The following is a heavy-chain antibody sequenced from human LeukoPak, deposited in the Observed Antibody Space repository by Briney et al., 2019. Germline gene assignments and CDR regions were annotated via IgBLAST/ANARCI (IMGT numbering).Heavy chain of an antibody. Sequence: SQTLSLTCTVSGGSISSGDYYWSWIPQPPGKGLEWIGYIYYSGSTYYNPSLKSRVTISVDTSKNQFSLKLSSVTAADTAVYYCARRGILQSQIRAFDIWGQGTMVTVSS. CDR2: IYYSGST. CDR3: ARRGILQSQIRAFDI. D-gene: IGHD1-14*01. J-gene: IGHJ3*02. V-gene: IGHV4-30-4*01. CDR1: GGSISSGDYY.